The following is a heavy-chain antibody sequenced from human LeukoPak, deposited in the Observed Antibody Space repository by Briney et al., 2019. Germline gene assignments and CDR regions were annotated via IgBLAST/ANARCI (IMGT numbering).Heavy chain of an antibody. D-gene: IGHD4-23*01. Sequence: GGSLRLSCAASGFTFSTYWMHWVRHVPGKGLVWVSRIKSDGSSIMYADSVRGRFTISRDNAKNTLYLQMNSLRDEDTAVYYCARDLDYGGRSNFDHWGQGTLVTVSS. V-gene: IGHV3-74*03. CDR1: GFTFSTYW. CDR3: ARDLDYGGRSNFDH. CDR2: IKSDGSSI. J-gene: IGHJ4*02.